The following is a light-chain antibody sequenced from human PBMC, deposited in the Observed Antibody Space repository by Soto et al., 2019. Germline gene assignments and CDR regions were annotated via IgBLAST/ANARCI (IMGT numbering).Light chain of an antibody. V-gene: IGKV3-20*01. J-gene: IGKJ1*01. Sequence: DIVLTQSPGTLSLSPGERATLSCRASQVVATSYLAWFRQKPGQAPRALIYSASYRATGIPDRFSGSGSGTDFTLTISRLEPEDFAVYYCQQYGTSPWTFGQGTKREI. CDR3: QQYGTSPWT. CDR1: QVVATSY. CDR2: SAS.